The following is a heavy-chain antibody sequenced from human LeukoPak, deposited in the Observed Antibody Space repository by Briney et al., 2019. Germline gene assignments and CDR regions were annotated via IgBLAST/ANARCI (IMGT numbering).Heavy chain of an antibody. Sequence: SETLSLTCTVSGGSISSSSYYWGWIRQPPGKGLEWIGIIYYSGRTYYNPSLKSRVTISVDTSKNQLSLKLSSVTAADTAVYYCAGLCSSTTCYSDWFDPWGQGTLVTVSS. CDR3: AGLCSSTTCYSDWFDP. V-gene: IGHV4-39*01. D-gene: IGHD2-2*01. CDR1: GGSISSSSYY. J-gene: IGHJ5*02. CDR2: IYYSGRT.